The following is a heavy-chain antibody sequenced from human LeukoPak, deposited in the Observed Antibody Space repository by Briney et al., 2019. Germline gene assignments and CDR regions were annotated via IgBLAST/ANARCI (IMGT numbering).Heavy chain of an antibody. V-gene: IGHV1-18*01. Sequence: ASVKVSCKASGYTFTSYGISWVRQAPAQGLEWMGWISAYNGNTNYAQKLQGRVTMTTDTSTSTAYMELRSLRSDDTAVYYCARGQLTYYDYVWGSHPYYYYMDVWGKGTTVTVSS. J-gene: IGHJ6*03. D-gene: IGHD3-16*01. CDR3: ARGQLTYYDYVWGSHPYYYYMDV. CDR1: GYTFTSYG. CDR2: ISAYNGNT.